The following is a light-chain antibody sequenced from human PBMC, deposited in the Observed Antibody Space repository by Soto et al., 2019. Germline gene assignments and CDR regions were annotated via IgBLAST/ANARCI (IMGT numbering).Light chain of an antibody. CDR2: DVD. J-gene: IGLJ2*01. Sequence: QSALTQPASVSGSPGQSITISCTGTSSDVGGYNYVSWYQQHPGKAPKLMIYDVDVRPSGVSNRFSGSKSGNTASLTISGLQIQDEADYYCTSYTIINTVVFGGGTKLTVL. CDR3: TSYTIINTVV. V-gene: IGLV2-14*03. CDR1: SSDVGGYNY.